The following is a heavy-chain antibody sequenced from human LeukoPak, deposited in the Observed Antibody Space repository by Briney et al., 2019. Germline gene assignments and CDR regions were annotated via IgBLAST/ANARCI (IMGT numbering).Heavy chain of an antibody. CDR3: ARDRDSRPIGYYYYGMDV. CDR2: SSSTI. J-gene: IGHJ6*02. D-gene: IGHD3-22*01. V-gene: IGHV3-48*02. Sequence: SSSTIYYADSVKGRFTISRDNAKNSLYLQMNSLRDEDTAVYYCARDRDSRPIGYYYYGMDVWGQGTTVTVSS.